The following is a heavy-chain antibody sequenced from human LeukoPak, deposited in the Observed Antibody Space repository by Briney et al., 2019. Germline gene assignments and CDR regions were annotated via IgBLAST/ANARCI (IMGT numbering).Heavy chain of an antibody. D-gene: IGHD5-12*01. Sequence: PGGSLRLSCAASGFTLSDHYIDWVRQAPGKGLEWVGRSGNKADSYTAESAASVKGRFTLSRDDSKNSLYLQMNLLRTEDTAMYHCIRGYSGISVYAFDIWGQGTTVTVSS. J-gene: IGHJ3*02. CDR1: GFTLSDHY. CDR3: IRGYSGISVYAFDI. CDR2: SGNKADSYTA. V-gene: IGHV3-72*01.